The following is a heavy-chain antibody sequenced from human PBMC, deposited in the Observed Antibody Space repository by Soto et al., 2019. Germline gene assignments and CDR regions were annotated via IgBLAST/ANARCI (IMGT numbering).Heavy chain of an antibody. CDR3: ARVIVATPRVVTVTHTSYFDY. CDR2: IYYSGST. CDR1: GGSISSYY. V-gene: IGHV4-59*01. Sequence: PSETLSLTCTVSGGSISSYYWSWIRQPPGKGLEWIGYIYYSGSTNYNPSLKSRVTISVDTSKNQFSLKLSSVTAADTAVYYCARVIVATPRVVTVTHTSYFDYWGQGTLVTVSS. J-gene: IGHJ4*02. D-gene: IGHD5-12*01.